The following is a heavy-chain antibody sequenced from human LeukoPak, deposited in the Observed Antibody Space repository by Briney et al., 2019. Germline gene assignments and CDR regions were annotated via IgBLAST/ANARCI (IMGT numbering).Heavy chain of an antibody. J-gene: IGHJ4*02. Sequence: GGSLRLSCAGSGFSFSSYWMTWVRQSPGKGLEWVSSISSSSSYIYYADSVKGRFTISRDNAKNSLYLQMNSLRAEDTAVYYCARVPHDYGDYVFDYWGQGTLVTVSS. CDR1: GFSFSSYW. V-gene: IGHV3-21*01. CDR3: ARVPHDYGDYVFDY. CDR2: ISSSSSYI. D-gene: IGHD4-17*01.